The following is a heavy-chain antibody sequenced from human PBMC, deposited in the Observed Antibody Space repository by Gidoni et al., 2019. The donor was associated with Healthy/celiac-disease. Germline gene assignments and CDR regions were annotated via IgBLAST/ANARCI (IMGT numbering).Heavy chain of an antibody. J-gene: IGHJ6*02. CDR2: ICYSGCT. CDR1: GGSVRSSSHY. Sequence: LQLQELGPGWVKPSETPSPTCTVPGGSVRSSSHYWGWIRQPPGKGLEWIGSICYSGCTYYNPALKSRVTISVDTSKNQFSLKLSSVTAADTAVYYCARHGKGISSYYYYGMDVWGQGTTVTVSS. V-gene: IGHV4-39*01. D-gene: IGHD2-2*01. CDR3: ARHGKGISSYYYYGMDV.